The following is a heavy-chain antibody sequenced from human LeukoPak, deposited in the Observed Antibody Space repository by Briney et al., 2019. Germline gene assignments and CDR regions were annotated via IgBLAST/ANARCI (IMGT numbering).Heavy chain of an antibody. J-gene: IGHJ4*02. V-gene: IGHV3-15*01. CDR1: GFTFSSYG. D-gene: IGHD6-19*01. CDR3: TTDWISGGWYLVDY. CDR2: IKSKTDGGTT. Sequence: GGSLRLSCAVSGFTFSSYGMHWVRQAPGKGLEWVGRIKSKTDGGTTDYAAPVKGGFTISRDDSKNTLYLQMNSLKTEDTAVYYCTTDWISGGWYLVDYWGQGTLVTVSS.